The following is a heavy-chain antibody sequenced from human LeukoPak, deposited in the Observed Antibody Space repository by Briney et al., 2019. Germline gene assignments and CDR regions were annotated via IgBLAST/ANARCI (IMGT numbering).Heavy chain of an antibody. CDR2: IDPYSGGT. Sequence: ASVKVSCKASGYTFNDYYMHWVRQAPGQGLEWMGWIDPYSGGTNYAQKFQGRVTMTRDTSISTAYMELSRLSSDDTAEYCCARGNYYGSGPLFDAWGQGTLVTVSS. J-gene: IGHJ5*02. D-gene: IGHD3-10*01. V-gene: IGHV1-2*02. CDR1: GYTFNDYY. CDR3: ARGNYYGSGPLFDA.